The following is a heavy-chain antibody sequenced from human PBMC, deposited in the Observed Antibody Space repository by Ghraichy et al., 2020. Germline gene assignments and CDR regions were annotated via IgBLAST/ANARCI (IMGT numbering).Heavy chain of an antibody. V-gene: IGHV3-30*04. D-gene: IGHD2-15*01. CDR3: AASGPRGFDFDY. Sequence: GGSLRLSCAASGFIFSDSAMYWVRQSPDKGLEWVALVSYDGGNEDYAESVKGRFTSSRDNSKNTLYLQMTSLRTEDTAVYYCAASGPRGFDFDYWGQGALVTVSS. CDR1: GFIFSDSA. CDR2: VSYDGGNE. J-gene: IGHJ4*02.